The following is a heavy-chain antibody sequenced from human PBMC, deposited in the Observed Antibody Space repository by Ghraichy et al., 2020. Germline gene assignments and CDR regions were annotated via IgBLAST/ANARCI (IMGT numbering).Heavy chain of an antibody. Sequence: SVKVSCKASGGTFSSYTISWVRQAPGQGLEWMGRIIPILGIANYAQKFQGRVTITADKSTSTAYMELSSLRSEDTAVYYCARTEAKDIVVVVAAGSFDYWGQGTLVTVSS. V-gene: IGHV1-69*02. CDR1: GGTFSSYT. CDR3: ARTEAKDIVVVVAAGSFDY. CDR2: IIPILGIA. D-gene: IGHD2-15*01. J-gene: IGHJ4*02.